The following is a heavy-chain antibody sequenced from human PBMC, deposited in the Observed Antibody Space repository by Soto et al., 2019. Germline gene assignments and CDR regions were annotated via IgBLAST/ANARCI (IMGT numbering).Heavy chain of an antibody. Sequence: QVQLQESSPGLVKPSGTLSLTCAVSGASISSSNWWSWVCQPPGKGLEWIGEIFHSGSTNSNPSLKSRVTISLDTSKNQFSLKLSSVTAADMAVYYCARRIYGDWYFDLWGRGTLVTVSS. V-gene: IGHV4-4*02. D-gene: IGHD3-16*01. J-gene: IGHJ2*01. CDR3: ARRIYGDWYFDL. CDR2: IFHSGST. CDR1: GASISSSNW.